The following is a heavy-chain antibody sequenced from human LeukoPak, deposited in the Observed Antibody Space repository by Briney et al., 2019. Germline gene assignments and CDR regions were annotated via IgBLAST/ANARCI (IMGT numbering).Heavy chain of an antibody. D-gene: IGHD3-22*01. CDR2: IWYDGSNK. Sequence: GGSLRLSCAASGFTFSSYGMHWVRQAPGKGLEWVAVIWYDGSNKYYADSVKGRFTISRDNSKNTLYQQMNSLRAEDTAVYYCARPYYYDSSGYYSPLDYWGQGTLVTVSS. CDR1: GFTFSSYG. CDR3: ARPYYYDSSGYYSPLDY. J-gene: IGHJ4*02. V-gene: IGHV3-33*01.